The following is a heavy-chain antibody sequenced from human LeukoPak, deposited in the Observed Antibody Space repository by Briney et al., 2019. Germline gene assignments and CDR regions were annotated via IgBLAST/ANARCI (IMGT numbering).Heavy chain of an antibody. Sequence: GGSLRLSCAASGFTFSSYGMHWVRQAPGKGLEWVAAIWYDGSNKYYADSVKGRFTISRDNSKNTLYLQMNSLRAEDTAVYYCARDRFHFWSGGYYYYGMDVWGQGTTVTVSS. CDR1: GFTFSSYG. CDR3: ARDRFHFWSGGYYYYGMDV. D-gene: IGHD3-3*02. CDR2: IWYDGSNK. J-gene: IGHJ6*02. V-gene: IGHV3-30*19.